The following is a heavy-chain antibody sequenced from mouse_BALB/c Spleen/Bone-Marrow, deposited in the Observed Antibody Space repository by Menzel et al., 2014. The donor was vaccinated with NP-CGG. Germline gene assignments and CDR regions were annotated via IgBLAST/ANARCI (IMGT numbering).Heavy chain of an antibody. V-gene: IGHV7-3*02. CDR3: ARDEQDDIYWYFDD. CDR1: GFTFTDYY. J-gene: IGHJ1*01. CDR2: IRNKANGYTT. Sequence: EVQGVESGGGLVQPGGSLRLSCATSGFTFTDYYMSWVRQPPGKALEWLGFIRNKANGYTTEYSASVQGRFTISRDNSQSILYLQRNTLRAEDSATYYCARDEQDDIYWYFDDWGAGTTITVSS.